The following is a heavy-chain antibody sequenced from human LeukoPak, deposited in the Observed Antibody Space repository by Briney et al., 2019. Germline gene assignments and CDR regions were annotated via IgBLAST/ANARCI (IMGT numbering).Heavy chain of an antibody. D-gene: IGHD4-17*01. J-gene: IGHJ1*01. Sequence: GGSLRLSCAASGFTFSSYAMHWVRQAPGKGLEWVAVISYDGSNKYYAVSVKGRFTISRDNSKNTLYLQMNSLRAEDTAVYYCARDTYDYGDYGAEYFQHWGQGTLVTVSS. CDR3: ARDTYDYGDYGAEYFQH. CDR2: ISYDGSNK. CDR1: GFTFSSYA. V-gene: IGHV3-30-3*01.